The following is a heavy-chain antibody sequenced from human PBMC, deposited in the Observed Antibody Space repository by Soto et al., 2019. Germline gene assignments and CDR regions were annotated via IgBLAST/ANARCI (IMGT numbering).Heavy chain of an antibody. CDR1: GGSICSAAYY. J-gene: IGHJ4*02. V-gene: IGHV4-31*02. Sequence: TLSPPWTVAGGSICSAAYYLSWIRQHPGKGLEWIGYISHSGSTYYTPSLKSRVIISADTSKNQFSVNLTSVTAAETAVYYCAREYTYGSNFFDCWGQGALVTVSS. CDR2: ISHSGST. D-gene: IGHD5-18*01. CDR3: AREYTYGSNFFDC.